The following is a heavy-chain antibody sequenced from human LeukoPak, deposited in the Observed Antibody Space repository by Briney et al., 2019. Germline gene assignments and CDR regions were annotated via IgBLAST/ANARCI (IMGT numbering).Heavy chain of an antibody. Sequence: GSLRLSCAASGFTFSSYWMGWIRQPPGRGLEWIGYIHYRGSTNYNPSLKSRVTISVDTSKNQFSLKLSSVTAADTAVYYCARLGRQLLDYYGMDVWGQGTTVTVSS. J-gene: IGHJ6*01. V-gene: IGHV4-59*08. D-gene: IGHD1-26*01. CDR3: ARLGRQLLDYYGMDV. CDR2: IHYRGST. CDR1: GFTFSSYW.